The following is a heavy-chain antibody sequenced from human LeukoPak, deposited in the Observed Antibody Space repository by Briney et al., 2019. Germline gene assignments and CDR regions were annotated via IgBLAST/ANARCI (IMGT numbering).Heavy chain of an antibody. CDR2: INWSGGST. V-gene: IGHV3-20*04. CDR3: ARYTLYSYGSPYYFDY. CDR1: GFTFHDYG. D-gene: IGHD5-18*01. J-gene: IGHJ4*02. Sequence: GGSLRLSCAASGFTFHDYGMSWVRQAPGKGLEWVSGINWSGGSTGYADSVKGRFTISRDNSKNTLYLQMNSLRAEDTAVYYCARYTLYSYGSPYYFDYWGQGTLVTVSS.